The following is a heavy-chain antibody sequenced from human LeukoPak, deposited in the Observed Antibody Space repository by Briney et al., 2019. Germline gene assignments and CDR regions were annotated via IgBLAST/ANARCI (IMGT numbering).Heavy chain of an antibody. CDR2: ISAYNGNT. Sequence: ASVKVSCKASGYSFINFGLSWVRQAPGQGLEWMGWISAYNGNTDYAQKLQDRVTMTTDTSTSTAYMELRSLRSDDTAVYYCARDVKNDYVWGSYRPIDYWGQGTLVTVSS. D-gene: IGHD3-16*02. V-gene: IGHV1-18*01. J-gene: IGHJ4*02. CDR3: ARDVKNDYVWGSYRPIDY. CDR1: GYSFINFG.